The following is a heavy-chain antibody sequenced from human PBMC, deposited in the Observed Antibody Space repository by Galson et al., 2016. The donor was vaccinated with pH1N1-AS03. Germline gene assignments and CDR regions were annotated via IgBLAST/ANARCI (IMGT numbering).Heavy chain of an antibody. V-gene: IGHV3-11*01. CDR1: GFTFSDYY. D-gene: IGHD7-27*01. J-gene: IGHJ3*02. CDR2: ISSGATAM. CDR3: ARGWGPGTNGLDI. Sequence: LRLSCAASGFTFSDYYMSWIRQAPGKGLEWVSHISSGATAMYYAESVKGRFTVSRANAKNSLYLQMNSLRAEDTAVYYCARGWGPGTNGLDIWGQGTMVTVSS.